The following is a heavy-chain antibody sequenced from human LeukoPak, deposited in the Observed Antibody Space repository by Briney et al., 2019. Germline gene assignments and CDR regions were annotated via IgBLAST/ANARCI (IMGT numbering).Heavy chain of an antibody. V-gene: IGHV1-8*01. D-gene: IGHD3-16*02. Sequence: GASVNVSCKASGYTFTRYDINWVRQATGQGLEGMGWMNPNSGNTGYEQKFQGRDTMTRNTSISTAYMELSSLRSEDPAVYYCARAMAVRYRRINWFDPWGQGTLVTVSS. J-gene: IGHJ5*02. CDR1: GYTFTRYD. CDR2: MNPNSGNT. CDR3: ARAMAVRYRRINWFDP.